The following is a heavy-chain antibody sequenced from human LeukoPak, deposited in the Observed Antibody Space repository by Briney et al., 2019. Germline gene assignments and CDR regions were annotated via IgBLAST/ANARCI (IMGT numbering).Heavy chain of an antibody. CDR3: AKDRQLLSGYFDY. CDR2: IRYDGSNR. J-gene: IGHJ4*02. D-gene: IGHD2-2*01. V-gene: IGHV3-30*02. Sequence: GGSLRLSCAASGFTFGSYGMHWVRQAPGKGLEWVAFIRYDGSNRYYADSVKGRFTISRDNSKNTLYLQMNSLRAEDTAVYYCAKDRQLLSGYFDYWGQGTLVTVSS. CDR1: GFTFGSYG.